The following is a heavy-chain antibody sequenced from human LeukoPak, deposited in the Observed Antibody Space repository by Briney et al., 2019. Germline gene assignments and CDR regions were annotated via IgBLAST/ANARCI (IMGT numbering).Heavy chain of an antibody. J-gene: IGHJ6*02. D-gene: IGHD3-16*01. CDR2: INHNGNVN. V-gene: IGHV3-7*03. CDR1: GFIFTNYF. CDR3: ARGGGLDV. Sequence: GGSLRLSCAASGFIFTNYFMSWVRQAPGKGLEWVASINHNGNVNYYVDSVKGRFTISRDSAKNSLYLQMSNLRAEDTAVYFCARGGGLDVWGQGATVTVSS.